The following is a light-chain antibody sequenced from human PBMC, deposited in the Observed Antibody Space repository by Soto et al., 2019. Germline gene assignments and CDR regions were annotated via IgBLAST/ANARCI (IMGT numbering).Light chain of an antibody. J-gene: IGLJ2*01. CDR2: EDN. V-gene: IGLV6-57*04. Sequence: NFMLTQPHSVSESPGKTVPISCTRSSGSIASNYVQWYQQRPGSAPTPVIYEDNERPSGVPDRFSGSIDSSSNSASLTISGLKTDDEADYYCQSYQSGNVVVGGGTKVTVL. CDR1: SGSIASNY. CDR3: QSYQSGNVV.